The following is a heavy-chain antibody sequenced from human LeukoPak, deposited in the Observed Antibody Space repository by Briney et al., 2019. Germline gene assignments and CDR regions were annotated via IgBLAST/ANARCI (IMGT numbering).Heavy chain of an antibody. D-gene: IGHD4-17*01. CDR1: GYSISSGYY. J-gene: IGHJ4*02. V-gene: IGHV4-38-2*01. Sequence: PSETLSLTCAVSGYSISSGYYWGWIRQPPGKGLEWIGSIYHSGSTYYNPSLKSRVTISVDTSKNKYSLKLSSVTAADTAVYYCARRVMVTTDYFDYWGQGTLVTVSS. CDR3: ARRVMVTTDYFDY. CDR2: IYHSGST.